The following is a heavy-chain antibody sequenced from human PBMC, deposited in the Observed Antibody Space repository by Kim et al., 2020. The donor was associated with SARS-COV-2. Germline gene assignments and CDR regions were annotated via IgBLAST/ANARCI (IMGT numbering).Heavy chain of an antibody. CDR1: GYKFTSSW. Sequence: GESLKISCQGSGYKFTSSWIAWVRQTPAKGLEWMAIFYPGDSETRYSPSFEGRVTISADKSNNIAFLQWSSLKASDSAMYYCARQEDYFANWGQGTLVTV. CDR3: ARQEDYFAN. CDR2: FYPGDSET. V-gene: IGHV5-51*01. J-gene: IGHJ4*02.